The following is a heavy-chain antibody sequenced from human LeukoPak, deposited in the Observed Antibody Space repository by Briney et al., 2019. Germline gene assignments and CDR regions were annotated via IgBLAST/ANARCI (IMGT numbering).Heavy chain of an antibody. CDR3: AKGQRYCSGGSCYVAFNYYYYYMDV. D-gene: IGHD2-15*01. CDR2: ISGSGGST. J-gene: IGHJ6*03. Sequence: GGSLRLSCAASGFTFSSYWMSWVRQAPGKGLEWVSAISGSGGSTYYADSVKGRFTISRDNSKNTLYLQMNSLRAEDTAVYYCAKGQRYCSGGSCYVAFNYYYYYMDVWGKGTTVTVSS. CDR1: GFTFSSYW. V-gene: IGHV3-23*01.